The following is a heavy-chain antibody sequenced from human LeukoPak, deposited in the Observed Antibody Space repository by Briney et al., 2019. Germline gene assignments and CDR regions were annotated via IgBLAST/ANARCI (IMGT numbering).Heavy chain of an antibody. Sequence: PGGSLRISCSASGLGRSFKETWMSWVRRAPRKGLEWIGRIKGKPDGGAIDYIAPVRGRFSISRDDSKNLVFLQMDSLKIEDTAVYYCTTDPRYWGQGTMVTVSS. CDR2: IKGKPDGGAI. V-gene: IGHV3-15*01. CDR1: GLGRSFKETW. J-gene: IGHJ4*02. CDR3: TTDPRY.